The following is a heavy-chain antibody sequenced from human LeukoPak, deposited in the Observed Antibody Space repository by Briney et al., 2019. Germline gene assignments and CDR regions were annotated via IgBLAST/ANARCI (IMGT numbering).Heavy chain of an antibody. D-gene: IGHD6-19*01. J-gene: IGHJ4*02. CDR2: ISGSGGST. Sequence: QPGGSLRLSCAASGFTFSSYAMHWVRQAPGKGLEWVSAISGSGGSTYYADSVKGRLTISRDNSKNTLYLQMNSLRAEDTAVYYCAKDSSGWYVGESYFDYWGQGTLVTVSS. CDR3: AKDSSGWYVGESYFDY. V-gene: IGHV3-23*01. CDR1: GFTFSSYA.